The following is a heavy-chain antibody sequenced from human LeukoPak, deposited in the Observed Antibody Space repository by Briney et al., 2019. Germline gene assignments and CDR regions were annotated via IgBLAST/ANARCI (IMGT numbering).Heavy chain of an antibody. V-gene: IGHV1-3*01. CDR2: INAGNGNT. J-gene: IGHJ3*02. D-gene: IGHD3-9*01. CDR1: GGTFSSYA. CDR3: ARDQRNYDILTGPGDAFDI. Sequence: ASVKVSCKASGGTFSSYAISWVRQAPGQRLEWMGWINAGNGNTKYSQKFQGRVTITRDTSASTAYMELSSLRSEDTAVYYCARDQRNYDILTGPGDAFDIWGQGTMVTVSS.